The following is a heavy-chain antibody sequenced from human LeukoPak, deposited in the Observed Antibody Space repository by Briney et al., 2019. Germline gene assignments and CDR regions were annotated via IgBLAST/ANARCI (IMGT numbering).Heavy chain of an antibody. J-gene: IGHJ5*02. CDR1: GFTFSSYS. D-gene: IGHD3-10*01. Sequence: PGGSLRLSCAASGFTFSSYSMNWVRQAPGEGLEWVSSISSSSSYIYYADSVKGRFTISRDNAKNSLYLQMNSLRAEDTAVYYCARDLQILGDYDAWGQGTLVTVSS. V-gene: IGHV3-21*01. CDR3: ARDLQILGDYDA. CDR2: ISSSSSYI.